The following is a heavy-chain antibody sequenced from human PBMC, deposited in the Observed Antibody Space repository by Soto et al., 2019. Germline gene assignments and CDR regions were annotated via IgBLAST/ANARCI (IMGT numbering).Heavy chain of an antibody. V-gene: IGHV5-10-1*01. D-gene: IGHD3-22*01. J-gene: IGHJ4*02. CDR3: ARPFYDSSGYYYDN. Sequence: GESLKISRKGSGERFTSYWGRRGRPKPGKGLEWMGRIDPSDSYTTYSPSFQGHVTISADKSISTAYLQWSSLKASDTAMYYCARPFYDSSGYYYDNWGQGTLVTVSS. CDR1: GERFTSYW. CDR2: IDPSDSYT.